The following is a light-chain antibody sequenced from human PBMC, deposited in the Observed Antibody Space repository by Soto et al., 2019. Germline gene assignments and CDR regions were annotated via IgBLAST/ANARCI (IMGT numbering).Light chain of an antibody. CDR1: QDISSY. Sequence: DIPLTQSPSFLSASVGDTVTITCRASQDISSYLAWYQQKPGKAPKVLIHTASTLESGVPPRFSGSGSGTHFTLRISNLHPEDFATYYCQHLNSWPPITFGQGTRLDIK. CDR2: TAS. V-gene: IGKV1-9*01. CDR3: QHLNSWPPIT. J-gene: IGKJ5*01.